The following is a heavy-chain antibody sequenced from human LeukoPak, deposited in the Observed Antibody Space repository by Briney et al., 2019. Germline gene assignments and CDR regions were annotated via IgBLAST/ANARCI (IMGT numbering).Heavy chain of an antibody. CDR1: GYTFTGYY. V-gene: IGHV1-2*06. Sequence: ASVKVSCKASGYTFTGYYMHWVRQAPGQGLEWMGRINPNNGGTNYAQKFQGRVTMTGDTSISTAYMELSSLRSDDTAVYYCARDQEGFDYWGQGTLVTVSS. J-gene: IGHJ4*02. CDR3: ARDQEGFDY. CDR2: INPNNGGT.